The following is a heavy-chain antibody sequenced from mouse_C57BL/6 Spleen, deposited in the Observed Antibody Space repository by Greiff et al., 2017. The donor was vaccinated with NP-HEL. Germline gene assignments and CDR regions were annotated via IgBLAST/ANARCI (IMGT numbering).Heavy chain of an antibody. V-gene: IGHV1-19*01. J-gene: IGHJ2*01. D-gene: IGHD4-1*01. CDR1: GYTFTDYY. CDR3: AKGEGSGTGNFDY. CDR2: INPYNGGT. Sequence: EVKLMESGPVLVKPGASVKMSCKASGYTFTDYYMNWVKQSHGKSLEWIGVINPYNGGTSYNQKFKGKATLTVDKSSSTAYMELNSLTSEDSAVYYCAKGEGSGTGNFDYWGQGTTLTVSS.